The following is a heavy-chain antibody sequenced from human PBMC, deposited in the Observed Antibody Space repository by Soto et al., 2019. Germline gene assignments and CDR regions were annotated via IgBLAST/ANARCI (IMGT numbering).Heavy chain of an antibody. CDR1: GGSFGNYF. CDR2: LSRGGGT. J-gene: IGHJ4*02. CDR3: ATDRGNH. Sequence: QVHLQQWGAGLLKPSETLSLTCAVSGGSFGNYFWNWIRQPPGKGLEWIGELSRGGGTNYNPSLQSRVSISGDPSKNQFSLNLTSVTAADPAVYYCATDRGNHWGQGSLVTFSS. V-gene: IGHV4-34*01.